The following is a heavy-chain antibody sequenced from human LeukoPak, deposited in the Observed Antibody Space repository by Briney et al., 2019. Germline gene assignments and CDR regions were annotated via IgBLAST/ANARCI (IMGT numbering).Heavy chain of an antibody. Sequence: GGSLRLSXAASGFTFSSYGMHWVRQAPGKGLEWVSVISGSGSSTYYADSVKGRFTISRDNSKNTLYLQMNSLRAEDTAVYYCAKEMATIRAFDFWGQRTMVTVSS. CDR3: AKEMATIRAFDF. D-gene: IGHD5-24*01. CDR2: ISGSGSST. V-gene: IGHV3-23*01. J-gene: IGHJ3*01. CDR1: GFTFSSYG.